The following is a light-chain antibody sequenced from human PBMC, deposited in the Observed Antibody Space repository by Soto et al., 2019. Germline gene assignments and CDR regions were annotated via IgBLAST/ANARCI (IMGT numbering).Light chain of an antibody. CDR3: QQYGSSPRT. CDR2: GAS. V-gene: IGKV3-20*01. CDR1: QSVSSSY. J-gene: IGKJ1*01. Sequence: EIVLTQSPGTLALSAGERATLSCMASQSVSSSYLAWYQQKPGQAPRLRIYGASSRATGIPDRFSGSGSGTDFTLTISRLEPEDFAVYYCQQYGSSPRTFGQGTKVDTK.